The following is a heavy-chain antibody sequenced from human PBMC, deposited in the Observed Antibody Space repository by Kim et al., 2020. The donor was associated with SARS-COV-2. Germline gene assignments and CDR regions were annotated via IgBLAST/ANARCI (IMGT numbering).Heavy chain of an antibody. J-gene: IGHJ3*02. CDR1: GFTFGDFA. D-gene: IGHD6-6*01. V-gene: IGHV3-9*01. CDR2: LRWNSGVI. Sequence: GGSLRLSCAASGFTFGDFAMHWVRQVPGKGLEWVSGLRWNSGVIGYADSVKGRFTISRHNAENSLYLQMNSLRAEDTAFYYCAKDLVSSSFRAFHIWGQGKMVTVSS. CDR3: AKDLVSSSFRAFHI.